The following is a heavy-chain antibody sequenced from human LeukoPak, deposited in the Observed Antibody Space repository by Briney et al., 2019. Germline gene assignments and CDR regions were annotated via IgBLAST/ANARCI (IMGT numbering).Heavy chain of an antibody. Sequence: SETLSLTCTVPGGSISSYYWSWIRQPPGKGLEWIGYIYYGGSTNYNPSLKSRVTISVDTSKNQFSLKLSSVTAEDTAVYYCAREVDTAMVDAFDIWGQGTMVTVSS. CDR2: IYYGGST. V-gene: IGHV4-59*01. J-gene: IGHJ3*02. D-gene: IGHD5-18*01. CDR1: GGSISSYY. CDR3: AREVDTAMVDAFDI.